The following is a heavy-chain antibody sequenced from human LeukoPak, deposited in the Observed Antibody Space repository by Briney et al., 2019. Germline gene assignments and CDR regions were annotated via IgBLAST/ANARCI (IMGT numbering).Heavy chain of an antibody. CDR1: GYTFTSYG. V-gene: IGHV1-18*01. CDR3: ARDNSVRDEAWWFNP. D-gene: IGHD5-24*01. J-gene: IGHJ5*02. Sequence: ASVKVSCKASGYTFTSYGISWVRQAPGQGLEWMAQKLQGRVTMTTDTSTSTAYMELRSLRSDDTAVYYCARDNSVRDEAWWFNPWGQETLVTVSS.